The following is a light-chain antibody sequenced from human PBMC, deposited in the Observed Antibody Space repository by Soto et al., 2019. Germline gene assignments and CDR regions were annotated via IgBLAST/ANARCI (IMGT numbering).Light chain of an antibody. CDR1: QTISTW. CDR2: DAS. CDR3: QQSETYPLT. Sequence: DIRMTQSPSTLSSSVGDIFTISGRASQTISTWLAWYQHKPGKAPNLLIYDASTLMSGVPSRFSGSGSGTEFTLTISSLQPGDFATYYCQQSETYPLTFGQGTRLEIK. V-gene: IGKV1-5*01. J-gene: IGKJ5*01.